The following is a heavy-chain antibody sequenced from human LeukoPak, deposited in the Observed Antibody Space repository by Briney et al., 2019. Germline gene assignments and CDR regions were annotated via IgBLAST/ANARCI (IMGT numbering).Heavy chain of an antibody. D-gene: IGHD2-15*01. Sequence: GGSLRLSCAASGFTFSSYWMSWVRQAPGKVLEWVANINQDGSEKYYVDSVKGRFTISRDNAKNSLYLQMNSLRAEDTAVYYCAREGCSGGSCYHNWFDPWGQGTLVTVSS. CDR1: GFTFSSYW. J-gene: IGHJ5*02. CDR2: INQDGSEK. CDR3: AREGCSGGSCYHNWFDP. V-gene: IGHV3-7*01.